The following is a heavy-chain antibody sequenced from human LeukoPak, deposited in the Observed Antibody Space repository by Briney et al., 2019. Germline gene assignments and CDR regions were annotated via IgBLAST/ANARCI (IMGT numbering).Heavy chain of an antibody. J-gene: IGHJ5*02. V-gene: IGHV3-11*01. CDR2: ISSSGSTI. D-gene: IGHD3-22*01. Sequence: PGGSLRLSCAASGFTFSDYYMSWIRQAPGKGLEWVSYISSSGSTIYYADSVKGRFTISGDNAKNSLYLQMNSLRAEDTAVYYCARDLYYDSSGYYFDPWGQGTLVTVSS. CDR1: GFTFSDYY. CDR3: ARDLYYDSSGYYFDP.